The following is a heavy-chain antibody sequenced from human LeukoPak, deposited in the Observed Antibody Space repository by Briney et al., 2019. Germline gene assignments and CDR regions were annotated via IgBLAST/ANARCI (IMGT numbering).Heavy chain of an antibody. Sequence: GASVKVSCKASEYTFTGYCIHWVRQAPGQGLEWMGRINPNSGETIYAQKFQGRATMTRDTSIRTAYMEVSRLRSDDTAVYYCARRCSGGSCSGGFDYWGQGTLVTVSS. CDR1: EYTFTGYC. V-gene: IGHV1-2*06. CDR2: INPNSGET. D-gene: IGHD2-15*01. J-gene: IGHJ4*02. CDR3: ARRCSGGSCSGGFDY.